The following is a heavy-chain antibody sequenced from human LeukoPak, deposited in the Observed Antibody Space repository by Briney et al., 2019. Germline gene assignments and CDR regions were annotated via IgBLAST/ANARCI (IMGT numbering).Heavy chain of an antibody. CDR3: ARAVGVMPSLGAFDI. Sequence: PGGSLRLSCAASGFTFSSYEMNWVRQAPGKGLEWVSYISSSGSTIYYADSVKGRFTISRDNAKNSLYLQMNSLRAEDTAVYYCARAVGVMPSLGAFDIWGQGTMVTVSS. D-gene: IGHD3-16*01. CDR2: ISSSGSTI. CDR1: GFTFSSYE. V-gene: IGHV3-48*03. J-gene: IGHJ3*02.